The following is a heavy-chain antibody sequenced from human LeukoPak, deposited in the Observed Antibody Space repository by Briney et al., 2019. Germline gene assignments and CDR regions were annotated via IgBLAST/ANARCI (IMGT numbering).Heavy chain of an antibody. CDR1: GYTFTGYY. J-gene: IGHJ4*02. D-gene: IGHD5-12*01. Sequence: ASVKVSCKASGYTFTGYYMHWVRQAPGQGLEWMGSINPNSGGTNYAQKFQGRVTMTRDTSISTAYMELSRLRSDDTAVYYCARVVATIPSSPFDYWGQGTLVTVSS. V-gene: IGHV1-2*02. CDR3: ARVVATIPSSPFDY. CDR2: INPNSGGT.